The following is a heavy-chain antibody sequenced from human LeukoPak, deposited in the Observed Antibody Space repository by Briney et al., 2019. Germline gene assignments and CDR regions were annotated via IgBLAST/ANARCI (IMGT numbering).Heavy chain of an antibody. CDR1: GINFRASG. Sequence: GGSLRLSCAASGINFRASGMPWVRQAPGMGLEWVTFIQTDGGDKKYAASVAGRFTISRDNSKNTVYLHMSSLRPDDTALYYCAREGGTVVIGRFDYWGQGTLVTVSS. CDR2: IQTDGGDK. J-gene: IGHJ4*02. V-gene: IGHV3-30*02. D-gene: IGHD2-2*01. CDR3: AREGGTVVIGRFDY.